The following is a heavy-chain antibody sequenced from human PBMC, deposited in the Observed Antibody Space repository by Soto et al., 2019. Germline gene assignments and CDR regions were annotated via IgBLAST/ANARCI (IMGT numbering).Heavy chain of an antibody. D-gene: IGHD3-16*02. CDR2: IWYDGSNK. CDR3: ARDGLYDYIWGSYRRGGYFDY. CDR1: GFTFSSYG. Sequence: ESGGGVVQPGRSLRLSCAASGFTFSSYGMHWVRQAPGKGLEWVAVIWYDGSNKYYADSVKGRFTISRDNSKNTLYLQMNSLRAEDTAVYYCARDGLYDYIWGSYRRGGYFDYWGQGTLVTVSS. J-gene: IGHJ4*02. V-gene: IGHV3-33*01.